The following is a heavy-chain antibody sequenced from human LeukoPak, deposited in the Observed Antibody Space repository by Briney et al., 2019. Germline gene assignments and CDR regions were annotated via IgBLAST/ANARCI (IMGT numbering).Heavy chain of an antibody. Sequence: ASVKVSCKTSGYPFSTYEINWVRQAAGQGLEWMGWVHPNSGNTAYAQKFQGRVTMTRDTAISTAYMELSGLRSDDTAVYFCTRGPRNDPWGQGTLVTVSS. D-gene: IGHD1-14*01. V-gene: IGHV1-8*01. CDR3: TRGPRNDP. CDR1: GYPFSTYE. CDR2: VHPNSGNT. J-gene: IGHJ5*02.